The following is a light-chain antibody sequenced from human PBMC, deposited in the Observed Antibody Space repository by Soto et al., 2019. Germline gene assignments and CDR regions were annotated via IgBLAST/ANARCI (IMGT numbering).Light chain of an antibody. CDR3: KQDLRTPIT. CDR2: LGS. J-gene: IGKJ5*01. V-gene: IGKV2-28*01. Sequence: DIVMTQSPLSLPVTPGEPASISCRSSQSLLHSNGYNYLDWYVQKPGQSPQLLTYLGSNRASGVPDRISGSGSGTDFTLKISSLQAEDVAVYYCKQDLRTPITFGQGTRLEIK. CDR1: QSLLHSNGYNY.